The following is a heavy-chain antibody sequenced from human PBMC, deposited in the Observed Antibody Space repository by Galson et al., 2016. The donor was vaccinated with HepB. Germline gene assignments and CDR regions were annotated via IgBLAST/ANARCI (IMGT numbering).Heavy chain of an antibody. CDR2: INPNSGGT. V-gene: IGHV1-2*02. CDR1: GYTFTGYY. Sequence: SVKVSCKASGYTFTGYYMHWVRQAPGQGLEWMGWINPNSGGTNYAQKFQGRVTMTRDTSISTTYMELSRLRSDDTAVYYCARSTGFFYYVDYWGQGTLVTVSS. CDR3: ARSTGFFYYVDY. J-gene: IGHJ4*02. D-gene: IGHD6-19*01.